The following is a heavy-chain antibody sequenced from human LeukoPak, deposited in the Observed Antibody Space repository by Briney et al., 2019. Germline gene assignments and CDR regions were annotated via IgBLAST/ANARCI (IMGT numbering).Heavy chain of an antibody. V-gene: IGHV4-34*01. CDR3: ARGHGRGWYRDRPFNY. CDR2: INHSGST. CDR1: GGSFSGYY. Sequence: SETLSLTCAVYGGSFSGYYWSWIRQPPGKGLEWIGEINHSGSTNYNLSLKSRVTISVDTSKNQFSLKLSSVTAADTAVYYCARGHGRGWYRDRPFNYWGQGTLVTVSS. D-gene: IGHD6-19*01. J-gene: IGHJ4*02.